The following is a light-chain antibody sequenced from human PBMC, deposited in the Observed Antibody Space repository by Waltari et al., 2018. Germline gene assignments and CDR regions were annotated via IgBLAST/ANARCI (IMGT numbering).Light chain of an antibody. CDR2: EVS. V-gene: IGLV2-11*01. Sequence: QAALTQPRSVSGSPGQSVTISCTGTSSDIGGYNYVSWYQQHPGTAPKLMIYEVSKRPSGVSDRFSGSKSANTASLTISGLQAEDEADYYCCSYAGSYTYIFGAGTRPTVL. J-gene: IGLJ1*01. CDR1: SSDIGGYNY. CDR3: CSYAGSYTYI.